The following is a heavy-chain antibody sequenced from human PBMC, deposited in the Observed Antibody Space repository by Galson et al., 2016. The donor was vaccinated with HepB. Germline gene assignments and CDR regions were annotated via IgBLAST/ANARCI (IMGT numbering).Heavy chain of an antibody. CDR2: IYRSGTA. Sequence: TLSLTCAVSGGSFYSGAYSWSWVRKSPGKGLEWIGFIYRSGTAFHNPSLKSRVTISIDKSRNQFSLKLSSVTAADTAVYYCARGLWFGEFYFDSWGQGTLVTVSS. CDR3: ARGLWFGEFYFDS. D-gene: IGHD3-10*01. CDR1: GGSFYSGAYS. J-gene: IGHJ4*02. V-gene: IGHV4-30-2*06.